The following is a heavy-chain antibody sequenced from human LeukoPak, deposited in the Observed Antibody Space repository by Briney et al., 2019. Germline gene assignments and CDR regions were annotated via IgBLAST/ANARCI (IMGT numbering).Heavy chain of an antibody. CDR2: INWNSGTM. Sequence: PGGSLRLSCAASGFSFADATMHWVRQVPGKGLEWVSGINWNSGTMGYADSVKGRFTVSRDNAKNSLYLQMNSLKTEDTALYYCAKDPYMDVWGKGTTATVSS. CDR1: GFSFADAT. J-gene: IGHJ6*03. CDR3: AKDPYMDV. V-gene: IGHV3-9*01.